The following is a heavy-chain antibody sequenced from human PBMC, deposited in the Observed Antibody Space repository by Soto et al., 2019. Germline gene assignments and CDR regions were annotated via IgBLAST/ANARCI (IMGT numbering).Heavy chain of an antibody. V-gene: IGHV3-11*05. J-gene: IGHJ5*02. Sequence: QVQLVESGGGLVKPGGSLRLSCAASGFTFSDYYMSWIRQAPGRGLEWISYISTSSIYTIYADSVKGRFTISRDNAKNSLYLQMNSPRAEDTALYYCARMYYYGSGEHNGFDPWGQGTLVTVSS. CDR2: ISTSSIYT. CDR1: GFTFSDYY. D-gene: IGHD3-10*01. CDR3: ARMYYYGSGEHNGFDP.